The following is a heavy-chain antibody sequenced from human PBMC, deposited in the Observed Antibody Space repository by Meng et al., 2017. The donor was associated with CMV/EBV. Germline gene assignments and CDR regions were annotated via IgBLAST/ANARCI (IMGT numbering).Heavy chain of an antibody. J-gene: IGHJ3*02. V-gene: IGHV1-8*01. CDR1: GYTFTSFD. D-gene: IGHD3-22*01. CDR2: LNTNGGNT. CDR3: ARGGGVVGAFDI. Sequence: ASVKVSCKASGYTFTSFDINWVRQAPGQGLEWMGWLNTNGGNTGFAQKFQGRVTITGDTSIRTAYMELSSLTSQDTAVYYCARGGGVVGAFDIWGRGTMVTASS.